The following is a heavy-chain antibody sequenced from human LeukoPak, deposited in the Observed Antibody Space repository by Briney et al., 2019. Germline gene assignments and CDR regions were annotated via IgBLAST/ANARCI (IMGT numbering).Heavy chain of an antibody. CDR3: ASGPYPAAGTDHQFDF. J-gene: IGHJ4*02. CDR2: IYYRGST. CDR1: GASISSYY. D-gene: IGHD6-13*01. V-gene: IGHV4-59*01. Sequence: SETLSLTCTVSGASISSYYWSWIRQPPGKGLEWIRYIYYRGSTHYNPSLKSRVTISVDTSKNQFSLKLSSVTAADTAVYYCASGPYPAAGTDHQFDFWGQGTLVTVSS.